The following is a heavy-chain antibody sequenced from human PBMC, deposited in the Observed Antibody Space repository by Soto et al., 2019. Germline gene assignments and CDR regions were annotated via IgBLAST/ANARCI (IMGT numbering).Heavy chain of an antibody. D-gene: IGHD6-13*01. J-gene: IGHJ6*02. CDR1: GFIFSDYT. CDR3: ARDHVGSTWFVGAYYFFGMDV. V-gene: IGHV3-48*02. CDR2: ISSSGDAI. Sequence: EVQLVESGGDLVQPGGSLRLSCAASGFIFSDYTMTWVRQAPGRGLEFVSHISSSGDAIFYAESVKGRFTVSRDNAKNSLYLQMNSLRDDDTAVYFCARDHVGSTWFVGAYYFFGMDVWDQGTAVTVSS.